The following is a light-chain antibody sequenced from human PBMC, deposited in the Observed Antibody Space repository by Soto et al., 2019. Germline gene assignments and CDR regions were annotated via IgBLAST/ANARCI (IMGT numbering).Light chain of an antibody. Sequence: MTQSPLSLPVTPGEPASISCRSSQSLLHSNGYNYLNWYQLKPGKPPRLLIYAASSLQSGVPSRFSGSGSGTDFTLTISSLQPEDFATYSCQQSYNSPQTFGRGTKVDNK. CDR1: QSLLHSNGYNY. V-gene: IGKV1-39*01. CDR3: QQSYNSPQT. J-gene: IGKJ1*01. CDR2: AAS.